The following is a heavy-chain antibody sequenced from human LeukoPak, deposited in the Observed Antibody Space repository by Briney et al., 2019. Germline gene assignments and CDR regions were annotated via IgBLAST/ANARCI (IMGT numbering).Heavy chain of an antibody. D-gene: IGHD4/OR15-4a*01. CDR1: GFIFSSYV. CDR2: ISSSSNYI. J-gene: IGHJ4*02. V-gene: IGHV3-21*01. Sequence: GGSLRLSCVSSGFIFSSYVMSWVRQAPGKGLEWVSSISSSSNYIYYADSVKGRFTISRDSAKNSLYLQMNSLRAEDTAVYYCARDAEDPRLWWGQGTLVTVSS. CDR3: ARDAEDPRLW.